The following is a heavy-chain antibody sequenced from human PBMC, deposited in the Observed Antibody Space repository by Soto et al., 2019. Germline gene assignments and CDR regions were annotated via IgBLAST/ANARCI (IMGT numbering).Heavy chain of an antibody. CDR3: AKLQRRDIQQWLQAFNV. CDR2: ISGDGGDI. D-gene: IGHD6-19*01. Sequence: GGSLRLSCSASGFVFSDFALTWVRQAPGKGLEWVSTISGDGGDIYADSVTGRFTVSRDNSKNMLYLHMNSLRVDDAATYHCAKLQRRDIQQWLQAFNVWGQGTRVTVSS. J-gene: IGHJ3*01. V-gene: IGHV3-23*01. CDR1: GFVFSDFA.